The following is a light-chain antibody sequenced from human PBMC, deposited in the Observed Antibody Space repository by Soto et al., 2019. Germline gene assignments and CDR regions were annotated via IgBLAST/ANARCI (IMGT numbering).Light chain of an antibody. V-gene: IGKV4-1*01. J-gene: IGKJ4*01. CDR2: WAS. Sequence: DIVMTQSPDSLAVSLGERATINCKSSQSVLYSSNNKNYLAWYQQKPGQPPKLLIYWASTRESGVPDRFSGSGSGTDFTLNISSLQAEDVGVYYCQNYYTPPLSFGGGTKVEIK. CDR1: QSVLYSSNNKNY. CDR3: QNYYTPPLS.